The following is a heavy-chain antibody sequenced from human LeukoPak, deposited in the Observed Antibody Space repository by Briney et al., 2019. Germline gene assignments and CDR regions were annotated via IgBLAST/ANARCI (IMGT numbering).Heavy chain of an antibody. CDR1: GYSFTSYW. J-gene: IGHJ4*02. V-gene: IGHV5-51*01. Sequence: GESLKISCKGSGYSFTSYWIGWVRQMPGKGLEWMGIIYPGDSDTRYSPSFQGQVTISADKSISTAYLQWSSLKASDTAMYYCARCQHDSSGLEGFDYWGQGTLVTVSS. CDR2: IYPGDSDT. D-gene: IGHD3-22*01. CDR3: ARCQHDSSGLEGFDY.